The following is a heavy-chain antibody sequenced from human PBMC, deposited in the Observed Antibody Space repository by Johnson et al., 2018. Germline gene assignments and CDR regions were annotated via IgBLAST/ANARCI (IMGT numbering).Heavy chain of an antibody. CDR1: GFTFSSYS. D-gene: IGHD2-15*01. CDR2: ISSSSSTI. CDR3: ARCSGGSCYSEDDYYYYGMDV. V-gene: IGHV3-48*01. Sequence: VQLVQSGGGLVQPGGSLRLSCAASGFTFSSYSMNWVRQAPGKGLEWVSYISSSSSTIYYADSVKGRFTIYRDNAKNSLYLQMNSLRAEDTAVSYCARCSGGSCYSEDDYYYYGMDVWGQGTTVTVSS. J-gene: IGHJ6*02.